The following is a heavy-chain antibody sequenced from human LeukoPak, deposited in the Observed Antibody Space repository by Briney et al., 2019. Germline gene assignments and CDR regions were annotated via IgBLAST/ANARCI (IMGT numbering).Heavy chain of an antibody. CDR3: ASYIAAAGRGFDY. J-gene: IGHJ4*02. V-gene: IGHV3-23*01. CDR1: GFTFSSYA. CDR2: ISGSGGST. Sequence: GGSLRLSCAVSGFTFSSYAMSWVRQAPGKGLEWVSGISGSGGSTYYADSVKGRFTISRDNSKNTLYLQMNSLRAEDTAVYYCASYIAAAGRGFDYWGQGTLVTVSS. D-gene: IGHD6-13*01.